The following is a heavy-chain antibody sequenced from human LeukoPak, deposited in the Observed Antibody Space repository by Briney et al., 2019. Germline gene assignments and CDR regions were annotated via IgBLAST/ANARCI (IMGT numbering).Heavy chain of an antibody. CDR2: IIANSGST. V-gene: IGHV1-2*02. Sequence: ASVKVSCKASGCTFTSYYINWVRQAPEQGLQWMGWIIANSGSTNYAQKFQGRVTLTTDASINTAYMELNKLRSDDTAVYYCASGSCARYWGQGTLVTVSS. J-gene: IGHJ4*02. CDR1: GCTFTSYY. CDR3: ASGSCARY.